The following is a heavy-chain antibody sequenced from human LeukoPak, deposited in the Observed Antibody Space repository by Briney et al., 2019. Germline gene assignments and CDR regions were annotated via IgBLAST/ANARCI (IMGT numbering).Heavy chain of an antibody. D-gene: IGHD3-16*02. J-gene: IGHJ4*02. CDR1: GFIFSSYS. CDR3: ARDYDYVWGSYRYPHNFDY. Sequence: GGSLRLSCAASGFIFSSYSINWVRQAPGKGLEWVSSISSSSSYIYYADSVKGRFTISRDNAKNSLYLQMNSLRAEDTAVYYCARDYDYVWGSYRYPHNFDYWGQGTLVTVSS. CDR2: ISSSSSYI. V-gene: IGHV3-21*01.